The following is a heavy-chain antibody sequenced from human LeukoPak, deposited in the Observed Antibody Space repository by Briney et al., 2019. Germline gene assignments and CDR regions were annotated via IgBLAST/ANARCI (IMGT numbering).Heavy chain of an antibody. Sequence: SGPTLVKPTQTLTLTCTFSGFSLRTTGVGVGCVRQPPGKALEWLALIYWDDNKLYSPSLRSRVTITKDTSKNQVVLTMTNMAPVDTATYYCAHYGDYRFLYYFDHWGQGALVTVSS. V-gene: IGHV2-5*02. D-gene: IGHD4-17*01. CDR2: IYWDDNK. J-gene: IGHJ4*02. CDR1: GFSLRTTGVG. CDR3: AHYGDYRFLYYFDH.